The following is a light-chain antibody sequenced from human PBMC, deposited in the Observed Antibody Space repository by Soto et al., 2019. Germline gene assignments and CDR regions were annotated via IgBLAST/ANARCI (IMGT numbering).Light chain of an antibody. CDR3: QKYGSSPPEWT. CDR1: QSVSSSY. Sequence: EIVLTQSPGTLSLSPGERATLSCRASQSVSSSYLAWYQQKPGQAPRLLIYGASSRATGIPDRFSGSESGTEFTLTISRLEPEDFAVYYCQKYGSSPPEWTCGQGIMVEI. V-gene: IGKV3-20*01. CDR2: GAS. J-gene: IGKJ1*01.